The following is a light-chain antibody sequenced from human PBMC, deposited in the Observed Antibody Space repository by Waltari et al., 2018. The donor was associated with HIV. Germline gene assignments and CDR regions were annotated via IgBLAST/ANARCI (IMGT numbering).Light chain of an antibody. V-gene: IGLV2-23*02. CDR3: CSYAGSSTYVV. CDR2: EVS. CDR1: SSAVGSYNV. J-gene: IGLJ2*01. Sequence: QSALTQPASVSGSPGLSITISSPGTSSAVGSYNVGSWYQQHPGKAPKLMIYEVSRRPSGVSNRFSGSKSGNTASLTISGLQAEDEADYHCCSYAGSSTYVVFGGGTKLTVL.